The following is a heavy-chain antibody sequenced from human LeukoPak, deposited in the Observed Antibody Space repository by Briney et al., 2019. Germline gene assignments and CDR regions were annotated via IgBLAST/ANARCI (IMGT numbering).Heavy chain of an antibody. CDR2: IYYSGST. J-gene: IGHJ6*04. D-gene: IGHD3-10*01. CDR1: GGSISSYY. V-gene: IGHV4-59*01. Sequence: SETLSLTCTVSGGSISSYYWSWIRQPPGKGLEWIGYIYYSGSTNYNPSLKSRVTISVDTSKNQFSLKLSSVTAADTAVYYCAARARGGRDVGGKGPRVTVS. CDR3: AARARGGRDV.